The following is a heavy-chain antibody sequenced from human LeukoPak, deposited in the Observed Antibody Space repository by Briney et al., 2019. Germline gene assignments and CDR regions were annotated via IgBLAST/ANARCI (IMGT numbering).Heavy chain of an antibody. CDR1: GFSFSSYS. CDR2: ISSTSSTM. Sequence: GGSLRLSCAASGFSFSSYSMYWVRQAPGKGLDWVSYISSTSSTMYYADSVKGRFTISRDNSKNTLYLQMNSLRADDTAVYYCARAELSPSMVVAATLAYWGQGTLVTVSS. D-gene: IGHD2-15*01. V-gene: IGHV3-48*01. CDR3: ARAELSPSMVVAATLAY. J-gene: IGHJ4*02.